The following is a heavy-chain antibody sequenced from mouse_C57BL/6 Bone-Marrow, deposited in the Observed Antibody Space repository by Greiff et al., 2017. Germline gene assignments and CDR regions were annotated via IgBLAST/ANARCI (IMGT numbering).Heavy chain of an antibody. Sequence: VQLQQSGPELVKPGASVKIPCKASGYTFTDYNMDWVKQSPGKSLEWIGDINPNNGGTIYNQKFKGKATLTVDKSSSTAYMELRSLTSEDTAVYYCARSGNYLTYWYCDVWGTGTTVTVSS. CDR1: GYTFTDYN. V-gene: IGHV1-18*01. CDR3: ARSGNYLTYWYCDV. CDR2: INPNNGGT. J-gene: IGHJ1*03. D-gene: IGHD2-1*01.